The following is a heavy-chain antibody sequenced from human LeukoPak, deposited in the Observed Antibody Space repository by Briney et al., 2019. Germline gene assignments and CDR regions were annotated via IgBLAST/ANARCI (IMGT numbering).Heavy chain of an antibody. D-gene: IGHD3-10*01. Sequence: SETLSLTCTLSGGSISSGDYYRSWIRQPPGKGLEWIGYIYYSGSTYYNPSLKSRVTISVDTSKNQFSLKLSSVTAADTAVYYCARDRDNWFDPWGQGTLVTVSS. CDR3: ARDRDNWFDP. V-gene: IGHV4-30-4*08. J-gene: IGHJ5*02. CDR1: GGSISSGDYY. CDR2: IYYSGST.